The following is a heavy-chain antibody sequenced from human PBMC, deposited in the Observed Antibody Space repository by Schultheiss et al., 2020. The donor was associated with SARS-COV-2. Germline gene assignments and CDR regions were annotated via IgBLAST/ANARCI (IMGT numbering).Heavy chain of an antibody. CDR2: IYHSGST. CDR3: ARDGAYPGWYHFDY. Sequence: SETLSLTCAVSGYSISSGYYWGWIRQPPGKGLEWIGSIYHSGSTYYNPSLKSRVTISVDTSKNQFSLKLSSVTAADTAVYYCARDGAYPGWYHFDYWGQGTLVTVSS. J-gene: IGHJ4*02. CDR1: GYSISSGYY. V-gene: IGHV4-38-2*02. D-gene: IGHD2-15*01.